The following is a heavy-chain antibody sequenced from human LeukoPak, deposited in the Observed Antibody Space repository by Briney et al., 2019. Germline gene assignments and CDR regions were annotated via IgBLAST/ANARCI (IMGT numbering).Heavy chain of an antibody. J-gene: IGHJ4*02. Sequence: PSETLSLTCTVSGGSIRSYYWSWIRQPPGEGLEWIGYIFYAGSTTYNPSLKSRVTISIDTSKNQFSLRLNSVTAADTAVYYCASGDRGYSYGPLDYWGQGTLVTVSS. CDR2: IFYAGST. CDR3: ASGDRGYSYGPLDY. CDR1: GGSIRSYY. D-gene: IGHD5-18*01. V-gene: IGHV4-59*08.